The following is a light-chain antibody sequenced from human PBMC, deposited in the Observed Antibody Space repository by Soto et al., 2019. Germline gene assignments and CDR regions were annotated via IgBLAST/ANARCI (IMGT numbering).Light chain of an antibody. CDR1: SSNIGSNT. J-gene: IGLJ2*01. V-gene: IGLV1-44*01. CDR3: AAWDDSLNGLV. Sequence: QSVLTQPPSASGTPGQRVTISCSGSSSNIGSNTVNLYQQLPGTAPKLLIYSNIQRPSGVPDRFSGSKSGTSASLAISGLQSEDEADYYCAAWDDSLNGLVFGGGTKLTVL. CDR2: SNI.